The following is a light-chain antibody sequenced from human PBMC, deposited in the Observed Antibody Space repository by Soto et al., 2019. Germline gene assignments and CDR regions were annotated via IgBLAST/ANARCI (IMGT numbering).Light chain of an antibody. Sequence: EIVMTQSPATLSVSPGERATLSCRASQSVRSNLAWYQQKPGQAPSLLIYGAFTRATGIPARFSGTGSGTEFTLTISSMQSEAFALYYCQQYNDWPLTFGQGTKV. CDR1: QSVRSN. J-gene: IGKJ1*01. V-gene: IGKV3-15*01. CDR3: QQYNDWPLT. CDR2: GAF.